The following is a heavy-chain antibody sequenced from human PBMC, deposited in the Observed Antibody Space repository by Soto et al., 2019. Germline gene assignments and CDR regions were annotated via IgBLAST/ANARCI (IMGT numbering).Heavy chain of an antibody. CDR3: AGDQCLRPGGGGTEPLDI. D-gene: IGHD6-19*01. Sequence: QVQLVQSGAEVKKPGASVKISCEASGYSFTSQYVHWVRQAPGQGLEWMGIINPNGGSTTYAQKYRGRVTVTRETSTSKVFREVGSVASEDSAVFYCAGDQCLRPGGGGTEPLDIWGQGTMVTVAS. CDR1: GYSFTSQY. V-gene: IGHV1-46*03. J-gene: IGHJ3*02. CDR2: INPNGGST.